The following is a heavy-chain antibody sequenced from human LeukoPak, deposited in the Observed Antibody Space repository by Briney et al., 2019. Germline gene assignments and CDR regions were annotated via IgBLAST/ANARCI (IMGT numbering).Heavy chain of an antibody. J-gene: IGHJ5*02. CDR3: ARVSYDSSGYYYERGSWFDP. V-gene: IGHV3-48*04. D-gene: IGHD3-22*01. Sequence: PGGSLRLSCAASGFTFSSYSMNWVRQAPGKGLEWVSYISSSSSTIYYADSVKGRFTISRDNAKNSLYLQMNSLRAEDTAVYYCARVSYDSSGYYYERGSWFDPWGQGTLVTVSS. CDR1: GFTFSSYS. CDR2: ISSSSSTI.